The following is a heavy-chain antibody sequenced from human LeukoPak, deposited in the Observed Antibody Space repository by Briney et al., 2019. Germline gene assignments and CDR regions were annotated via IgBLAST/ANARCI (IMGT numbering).Heavy chain of an antibody. V-gene: IGHV5-51*01. Sequence: GESLKISCKGSGYTFISYWIGWVRQMPGKGLEGMGIIYPSDSDTRYSPSFQGQVTISVDKSITTAYLQWSSLKASDTAMYYCARIEGNYYYYMDVWGKGTTVTVSS. CDR3: ARIEGNYYYYMDV. CDR2: IYPSDSDT. J-gene: IGHJ6*03. CDR1: GYTFISYW.